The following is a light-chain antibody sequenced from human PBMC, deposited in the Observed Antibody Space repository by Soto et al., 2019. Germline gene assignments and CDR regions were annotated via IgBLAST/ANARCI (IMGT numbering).Light chain of an antibody. V-gene: IGLV2-14*01. Sequence: QSVLTQPASVSGSPGQSITISCTGTSSDVGGHNYVSWYQQHPGRAPKLMIYEVGNRPSGVSNRFSGSKSGNTASLTISGLQPEDEADYYCSSYTSSSTDVFGTGTQLTVL. CDR1: SSDVGGHNY. J-gene: IGLJ7*01. CDR3: SSYTSSSTDV. CDR2: EVG.